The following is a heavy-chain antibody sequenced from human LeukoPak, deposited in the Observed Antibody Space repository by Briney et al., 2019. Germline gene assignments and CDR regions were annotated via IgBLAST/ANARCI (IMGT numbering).Heavy chain of an antibody. CDR2: FDPEDGET. J-gene: IGHJ1*01. CDR3: ATRLTTVTITGYFQH. Sequence: ASVKVSCKVSGYTLTELSMHWVRQAPGKGLEWMGGFDPEDGETIYAQKFQGRVTMTEDTSTDTAYMELSSLRSEDTAVYYCATRLTTVTITGYFQHWGQGTLATVSS. CDR1: GYTLTELS. V-gene: IGHV1-24*01. D-gene: IGHD4-11*01.